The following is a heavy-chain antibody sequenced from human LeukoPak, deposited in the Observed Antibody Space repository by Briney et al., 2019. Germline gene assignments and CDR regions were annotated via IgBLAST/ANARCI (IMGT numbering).Heavy chain of an antibody. CDR1: GFTFSSDS. J-gene: IGHJ6*04. CDR3: ARDDAATARASGMDV. Sequence: KTGGSLRLSCAASGFTFSSDSMNWVRQAPGKGLEWVSYISESSSYTYYAKSVKGRFTISRDNAKNSLYLQMNGLRGEDTAVYYCARDDAATARASGMDVWGKGTTVTVSS. V-gene: IGHV3-21*01. CDR2: ISESSSYT. D-gene: IGHD6-6*01.